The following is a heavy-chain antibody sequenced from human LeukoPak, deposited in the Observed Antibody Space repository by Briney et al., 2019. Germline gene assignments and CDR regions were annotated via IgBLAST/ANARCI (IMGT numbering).Heavy chain of an antibody. CDR3: AREHCSSTSCRVDY. Sequence: PSETPSLTCTVSGGSISSYYWSWIRQPPGKGLEWIGYIYYSGSTNYNPSLKSRVTISVDTSKNQFSLKLSSVTAADTAVYYCAREHCSSTSCRVDYWGQGTPVTVSS. V-gene: IGHV4-59*01. D-gene: IGHD2-2*01. CDR1: GGSISSYY. CDR2: IYYSGST. J-gene: IGHJ4*02.